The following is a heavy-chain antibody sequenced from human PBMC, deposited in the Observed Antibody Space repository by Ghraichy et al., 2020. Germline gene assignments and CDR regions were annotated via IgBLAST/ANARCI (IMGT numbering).Heavy chain of an antibody. D-gene: IGHD1-26*01. V-gene: IGHV3-33*01. J-gene: IGHJ4*02. Sequence: GESLNISCAASGFTFSSYGMHWVRQAPGKGLEWVAVIWYDGSNKYYADSVKGRFTISRANSKNTLYLQMNSLRAEDTAVYYCAREGWELDYFDYWGQGTLVTVSS. CDR2: IWYDGSNK. CDR3: AREGWELDYFDY. CDR1: GFTFSSYG.